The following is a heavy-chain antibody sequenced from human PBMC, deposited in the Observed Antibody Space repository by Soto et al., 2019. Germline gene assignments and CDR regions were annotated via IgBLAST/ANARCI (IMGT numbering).Heavy chain of an antibody. D-gene: IGHD6-19*01. CDR3: VRERGGRYSPGSFDL. Sequence: EVQLLESGGGLVRPGESLRLSCTTSGFTFNDYAMNWVRQAPGKGLEWVSFISGSGGSAYYADSVQGRFTISRDNSRNTLYLQMNSLRAEDTAIYSCVRERGGRYSPGSFDLWGRGTKVTVSS. J-gene: IGHJ3*01. CDR1: GFTFNDYA. CDR2: ISGSGGSA. V-gene: IGHV3-23*01.